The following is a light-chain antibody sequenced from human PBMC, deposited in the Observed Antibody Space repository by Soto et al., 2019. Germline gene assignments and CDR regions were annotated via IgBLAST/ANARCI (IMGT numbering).Light chain of an antibody. CDR2: DVN. J-gene: IGLJ2*01. CDR1: SSDIGAYNF. Sequence: QSALTQPASVSGSPGQSITISCTGTSSDIGAYNFVSWYQQHPGKAPKLMLYDVNIRPSGVSNRFSGSKSGNTASLTISGLQAGDEADYYCTSWTTSTTMIFGGGTKLPVL. V-gene: IGLV2-14*03. CDR3: TSWTTSTTMI.